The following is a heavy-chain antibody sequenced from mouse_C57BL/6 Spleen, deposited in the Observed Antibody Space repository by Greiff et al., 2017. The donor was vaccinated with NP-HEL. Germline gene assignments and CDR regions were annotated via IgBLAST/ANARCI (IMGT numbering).Heavy chain of an antibody. J-gene: IGHJ1*03. CDR3: ARKDYGTDWYFDV. CDR2: IYPSDSET. V-gene: IGHV1-61*01. Sequence: QVHVKQPGAELVRPGSSVKLSCKASGYTFTSYWMDWVKQRPGQGLEWIGNIYPSDSETHYNQKFKDKATLTVDKSSSTAYMQLSSLTSEDSAVYYCARKDYGTDWYFDVWGTGTTVTVSS. D-gene: IGHD1-1*01. CDR1: GYTFTSYW.